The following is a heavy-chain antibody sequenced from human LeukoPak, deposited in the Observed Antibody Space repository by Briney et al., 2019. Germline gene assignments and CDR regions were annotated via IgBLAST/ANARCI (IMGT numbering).Heavy chain of an antibody. J-gene: IGHJ4*02. CDR2: INHSGTT. CDR3: ARGPVLRSDS. V-gene: IGHV4-34*01. CDR1: GGSFSAYY. Sequence: SETLSLTCAVYGGSFSAYYWFWIRQPPGKGLEWIGEINHSGTTNYNPSLRSRVIISVATSKNQFSLRLSSVTAADTAVYYCARGPVLRSDSWGQGTLVTVST. D-gene: IGHD3-16*01.